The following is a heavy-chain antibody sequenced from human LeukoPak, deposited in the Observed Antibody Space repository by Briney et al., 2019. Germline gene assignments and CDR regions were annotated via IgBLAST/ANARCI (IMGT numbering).Heavy chain of an antibody. CDR2: INIHTGNP. CDR1: GYTFSSFA. CDR3: AREVRGGEAAIDS. Sequence: ASVKVSCKASGYTFSSFAINWLRQAPGEGMEWMGWINIHTGNPTYAQGFTGRFVFSLDTSVSTTYLQITSLKTEDTATYYCAREVRGGEAAIDSWGQGTLVIVSS. V-gene: IGHV7-4-1*02. J-gene: IGHJ4*02. D-gene: IGHD2-15*01.